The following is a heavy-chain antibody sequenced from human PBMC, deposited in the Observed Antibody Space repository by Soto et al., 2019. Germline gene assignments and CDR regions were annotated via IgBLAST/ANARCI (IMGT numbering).Heavy chain of an antibody. Sequence: HPGGSLRLSCAASGFTFSSYGMHWVRQAPGKGLEWVAVIWYDGSNKYYADSVKGRFTISRDNSKNTLYLQMNSLRAEDTAVYYCARETDIAARGAYGRDVWGQGTMVTVSS. CDR3: ARETDIAARGAYGRDV. D-gene: IGHD6-6*01. CDR2: IWYDGSNK. J-gene: IGHJ6*02. V-gene: IGHV3-33*01. CDR1: GFTFSSYG.